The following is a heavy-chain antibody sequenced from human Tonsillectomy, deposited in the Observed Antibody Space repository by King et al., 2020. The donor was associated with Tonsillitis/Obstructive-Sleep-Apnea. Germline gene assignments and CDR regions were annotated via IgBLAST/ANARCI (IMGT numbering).Heavy chain of an antibody. CDR3: AKDRDYYGSGAVDY. D-gene: IGHD3-10*01. J-gene: IGHJ4*02. CDR1: GFTFGSYA. V-gene: IGHV3-23*04. Sequence: VQLVESGGGLVQPGGSLRLSCAASGFTFGSYAMSWVRQAPGKGLEWVSPISGSGGSTYYADSVKGRFTISRDNSKNTLYLQINSLRAEDTAVYYCAKDRDYYGSGAVDYWGQGTLVTVSS. CDR2: ISGSGGST.